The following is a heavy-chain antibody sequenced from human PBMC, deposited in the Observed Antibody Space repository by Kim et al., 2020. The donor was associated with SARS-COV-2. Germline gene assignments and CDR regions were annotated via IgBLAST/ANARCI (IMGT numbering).Heavy chain of an antibody. J-gene: IGHJ5*02. CDR1: GYSFTRYW. Sequence: GESLKISCKGSGYSFTRYWIAWVRQMPGKGLEWMGIIYPGDSNTRYSPSFQGQVTISADKSISTAYLQWSSLKASDTAMYYCARCAYSSNWYIIDPWGQGTLVTVSS. D-gene: IGHD6-13*01. V-gene: IGHV5-51*01. CDR2: IYPGDSNT. CDR3: ARCAYSSNWYIIDP.